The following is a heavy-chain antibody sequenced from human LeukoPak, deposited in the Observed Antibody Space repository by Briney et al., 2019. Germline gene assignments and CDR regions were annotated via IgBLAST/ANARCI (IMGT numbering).Heavy chain of an antibody. CDR1: GFTFSSYA. D-gene: IGHD6-13*01. V-gene: IGHV3-30*04. Sequence: HPGGSLRLSCAASGFTFSSYAMHWVRQAPGKGLEWVAVISYDGSNKYYADSVKGRSTISRDNSKNTLYLQMNSLRAEDTAVYYCARGYSSSWLDYWGQGTLVTVSS. CDR3: ARGYSSSWLDY. J-gene: IGHJ4*02. CDR2: ISYDGSNK.